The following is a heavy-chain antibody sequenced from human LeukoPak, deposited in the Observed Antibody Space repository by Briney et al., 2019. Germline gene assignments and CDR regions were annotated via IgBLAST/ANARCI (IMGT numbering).Heavy chain of an antibody. Sequence: GGSLRPSCAASGFTFSDYSMNWVRQAPGKGLEWVSYIYRAGGSISYADSVKGRFTVSRDNAKNSLYLQMNSLRAEDTAVYYCTRIDSYWFDPWGQGTLVTVSS. CDR2: IYRAGGSI. D-gene: IGHD3-22*01. J-gene: IGHJ5*02. CDR3: TRIDSYWFDP. CDR1: GFTFSDYS. V-gene: IGHV3-48*01.